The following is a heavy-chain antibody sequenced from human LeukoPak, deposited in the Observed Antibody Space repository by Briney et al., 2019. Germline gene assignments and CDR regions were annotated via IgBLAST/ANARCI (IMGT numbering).Heavy chain of an antibody. V-gene: IGHV3-7*01. CDR3: ATSRKRGTYYYDSSGYYYARKPFDY. CDR2: IKQDGSEK. Sequence: PGGSLRLSCAASGFTFSSYWMSWVRQAPGKGLEWVANIKQDGSEKYYVDSVKGRFTISRDNAKNSLYLQMNSLRAEDTAVYYCATSRKRGTYYYDSSGYYYARKPFDYWGQGTLVTVSS. D-gene: IGHD3-22*01. J-gene: IGHJ4*02. CDR1: GFTFSSYW.